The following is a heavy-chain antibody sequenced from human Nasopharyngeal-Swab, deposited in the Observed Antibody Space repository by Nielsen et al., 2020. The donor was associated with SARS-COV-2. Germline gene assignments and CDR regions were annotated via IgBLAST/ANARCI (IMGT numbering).Heavy chain of an antibody. J-gene: IGHJ4*02. V-gene: IGHV4-39*07. CDR2: INHSGST. CDR3: ARAAAGIFDY. CDR1: GGSVSSGSYY. Sequence: SETLSLTCTVSGGSVSSGSYYWSWIRQPPGKGLEWIGEINHSGSTNYNPSLKSRVTISVDTSKNQFSLKLSSVTAADTAVYYCARAAAGIFDYWGQGTLVTVSS. D-gene: IGHD6-13*01.